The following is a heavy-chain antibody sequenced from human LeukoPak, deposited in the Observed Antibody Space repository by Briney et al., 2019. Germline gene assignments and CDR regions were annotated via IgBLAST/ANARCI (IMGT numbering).Heavy chain of an antibody. CDR2: IYTSGDT. Sequence: SETLSLTCNVSGASLSSYFWSWIRQPAGKGLEWIGRIYTSGDTNYNPSLKSRVAISVDTSKIQFSLKLSSVTASDTAVYYCARSMVRGVSTGVFDYWGQGTLVTVSS. D-gene: IGHD3-10*01. CDR1: GASLSSYF. J-gene: IGHJ4*02. CDR3: ARSMVRGVSTGVFDY. V-gene: IGHV4-4*07.